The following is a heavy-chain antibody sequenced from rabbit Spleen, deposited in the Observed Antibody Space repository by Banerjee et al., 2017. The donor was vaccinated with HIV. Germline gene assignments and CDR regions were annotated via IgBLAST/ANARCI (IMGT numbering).Heavy chain of an antibody. Sequence: QEQLVESGGGLVQPEGSLTLSCTASGFSFSSIYWICWVRQAPGKGLEWIGCIGTGSGATGYASWAKGRFTISKTSSTTVTLQMTSLPAADTATYFCARDTDDEYGDWADLYLWGPGTLVTVS. J-gene: IGHJ4*01. V-gene: IGHV1S45*01. D-gene: IGHD2-1*01. CDR1: GFSFSSIYW. CDR3: ARDTDDEYGDWADLYL. CDR2: IGTGSGAT.